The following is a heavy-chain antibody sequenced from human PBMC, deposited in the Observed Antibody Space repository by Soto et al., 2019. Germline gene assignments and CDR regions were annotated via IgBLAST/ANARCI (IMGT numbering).Heavy chain of an antibody. CDR3: ARTDGYNSQSSGWANRVDY. J-gene: IGHJ4*02. CDR2: FTSGGST. Sequence: EVQLLESGGDLVQPGGSLRLSCAASGFIFSNYAMTWVRQAPGKGPEWVSTFTSGGSTYYRDTVKGRFTISRDNSKNTLYLQMNSVRAEDTAVYYCARTDGYNSQSSGWANRVDYWGQGTLVTVSS. D-gene: IGHD6-19*01. CDR1: GFIFSNYA. V-gene: IGHV3-23*01.